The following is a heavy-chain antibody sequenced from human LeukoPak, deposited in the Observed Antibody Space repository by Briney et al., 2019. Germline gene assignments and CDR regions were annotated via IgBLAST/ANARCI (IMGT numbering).Heavy chain of an antibody. CDR3: ARGVTETNYYYYGMDV. D-gene: IGHD4-17*01. V-gene: IGHV4-30-2*01. Sequence: SETLSLTCAVSGGSIGSGGYSWSWIRQPPGKGLEWIGYIYHSGSTYYNPSLKSRVTISVDRSKNQFSLKLSSVTAADTAVYYCARGVTETNYYYYGMDVWGQGTTVTVSS. CDR2: IYHSGST. CDR1: GGSIGSGGYS. J-gene: IGHJ6*02.